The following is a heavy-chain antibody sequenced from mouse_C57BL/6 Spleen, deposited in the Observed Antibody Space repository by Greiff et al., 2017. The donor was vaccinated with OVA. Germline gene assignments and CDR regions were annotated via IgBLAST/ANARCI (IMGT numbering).Heavy chain of an antibody. D-gene: IGHD2-4*01. Sequence: QVQLQQSGAELMKPGASVKLSCKATGYTFTGYWIEWVKQRPGHGLEWIGEILPGSGSTNYNEKFKGKATFTADTTSNTAYMQLSSLTTKDSAIYYCARFYDYDYAMDYWGQGTSVTVSS. J-gene: IGHJ4*01. V-gene: IGHV1-9*01. CDR2: ILPGSGST. CDR1: GYTFTGYW. CDR3: ARFYDYDYAMDY.